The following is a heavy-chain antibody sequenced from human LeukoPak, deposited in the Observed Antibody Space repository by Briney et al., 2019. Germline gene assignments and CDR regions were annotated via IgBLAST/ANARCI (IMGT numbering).Heavy chain of an antibody. D-gene: IGHD3-22*01. CDR1: GYSFTGYY. V-gene: IGHV1-2*02. CDR2: INPNSGGT. J-gene: IGHJ5*01. Sequence: GASVKVSCKASGYSFTGYYIHWVRQAPGQGPEWMGWINPNSGGTKYARRFQGRVTMTRDTSISTAYMDLSSLTSDDTAVYFCARGYRDSIGPCLDSWGQGALVTVSS. CDR3: ARGYRDSIGPCLDS.